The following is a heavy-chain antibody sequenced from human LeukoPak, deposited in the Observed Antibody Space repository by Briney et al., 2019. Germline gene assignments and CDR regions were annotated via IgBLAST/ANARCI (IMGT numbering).Heavy chain of an antibody. J-gene: IGHJ3*02. D-gene: IGHD6-19*01. CDR2: ISYDGSNK. CDR3: AKAVAGYIDAFDI. CDR1: GFTFSSYG. V-gene: IGHV3-30*18. Sequence: GRSLRLSCAASGFTFSSYGMHWVRQAPGKGLEWVAVISYDGSNKYYADSVKGRFTISRDNSKNTLYLQMNSLRAEDTAVYYCAKAVAGYIDAFDIWGQGTMVTVSS.